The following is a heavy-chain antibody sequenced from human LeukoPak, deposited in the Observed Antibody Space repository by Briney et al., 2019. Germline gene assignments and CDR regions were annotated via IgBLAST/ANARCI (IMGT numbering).Heavy chain of an antibody. Sequence: GGSLRLSCATSGFSFTYFGIHWVRQAPGKGLEWVAFIRYDGNDKYYADFVKGRFTISRDNSKNTLYLEMNRLRGDDTAVYYCAKDLMRDRWFGESWGQGTLVTVSS. CDR1: GFSFTYFG. V-gene: IGHV3-30*02. CDR2: IRYDGNDK. D-gene: IGHD3-10*01. J-gene: IGHJ1*01. CDR3: AKDLMRDRWFGES.